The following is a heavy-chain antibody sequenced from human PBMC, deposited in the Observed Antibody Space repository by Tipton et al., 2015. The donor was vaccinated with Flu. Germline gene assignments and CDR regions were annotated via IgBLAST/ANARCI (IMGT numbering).Heavy chain of an antibody. CDR1: GDSIRSSYY. CDR3: ARRDYSNYVSEPKNWFDS. CDR2: ISRSGST. J-gene: IGHJ5*01. V-gene: IGHV4-38-2*02. Sequence: LRLSCTVSGDSIRSSYYWAWIRQPPGKGLEWIGQISRSGSTYYNSSLQSRVTLSVDSSRNQFSLKVRSVTASDTAIYYCARRDYSNYVSEPKNWFDSWGQGTLV. D-gene: IGHD4-11*01.